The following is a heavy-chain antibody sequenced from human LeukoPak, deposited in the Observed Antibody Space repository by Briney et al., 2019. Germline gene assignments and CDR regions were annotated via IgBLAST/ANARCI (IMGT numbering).Heavy chain of an antibody. CDR2: ISWNSGSI. V-gene: IGHV3-9*01. CDR1: GFPFDDYA. Sequence: GGSLRLSCAASGFPFDDYAMHWVRQAPGKGLEWVSGISWNSGSIGYADSVKGRFTISRDNAKNSLYLQMNSLRAEDTALYYCASEDYWGQGTLVTVSS. CDR3: ASEDY. J-gene: IGHJ4*02.